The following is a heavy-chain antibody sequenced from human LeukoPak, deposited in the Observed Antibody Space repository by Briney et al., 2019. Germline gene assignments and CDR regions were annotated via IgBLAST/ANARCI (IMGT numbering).Heavy chain of an antibody. Sequence: SETLSLTCTVSGGSISSSSYYWSWVRQPPGKGLEWIGEINHSGSTNYNPSLKSRVTISVDTSKNQFSLKLSSVTAADTAVYYCARVGWYSSSWYGAYYYYMDVWGKGTTVTVSS. CDR1: GGSISSSSYY. CDR2: INHSGST. J-gene: IGHJ6*03. V-gene: IGHV4-39*07. D-gene: IGHD6-13*01. CDR3: ARVGWYSSSWYGAYYYYMDV.